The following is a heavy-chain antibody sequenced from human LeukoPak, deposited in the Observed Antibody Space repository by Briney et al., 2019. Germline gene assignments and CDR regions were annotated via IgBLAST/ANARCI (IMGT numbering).Heavy chain of an antibody. CDR1: GFTFSSYS. V-gene: IGHV3-21*01. J-gene: IGHJ5*02. Sequence: GGSLRLSCAASGFTFSSYSMNWVRQAPGKGLEWVSSISSSSSYIYYADSVKGRFTISRDNAKNSLYLQMNSLRAEDTAVYYCARDSLDFWSGYYHWGQGTLVTVSS. D-gene: IGHD3-3*01. CDR2: ISSSSSYI. CDR3: ARDSLDFWSGYYH.